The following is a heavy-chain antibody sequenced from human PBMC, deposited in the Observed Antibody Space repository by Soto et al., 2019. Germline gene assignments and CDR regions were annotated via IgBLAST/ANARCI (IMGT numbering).Heavy chain of an antibody. Sequence: QVQLQESGPGLVKLSETLSLTCTVSGGSISNYYWSWIRQPPGKGLEWIGYIYDSGSTNSKPSLQNRVTISVDTSKNQFSLKLRAVTAADTAIYYCARARISMVREVIKYNMDVWGQGTTVIVSS. J-gene: IGHJ6*02. V-gene: IGHV4-59*01. CDR3: ARARISMVREVIKYNMDV. CDR1: GGSISNYY. D-gene: IGHD3-10*01. CDR2: IYDSGST.